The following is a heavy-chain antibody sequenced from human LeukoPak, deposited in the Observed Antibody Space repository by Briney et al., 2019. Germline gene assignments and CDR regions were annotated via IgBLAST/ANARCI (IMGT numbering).Heavy chain of an antibody. CDR2: INHSGST. D-gene: IGHD3-10*01. Sequence: SETLSLTCAVYGGSFSGYYWSWIRQPPGKGLEWIGEINHSGSTNYNPSLKSRVTISVDTSKNQFSLKLSSVTAADTAVYYCARGYYGSGSLINYYYYYGMDVWGQGTTVTVSS. CDR3: ARGYYGSGSLINYYYYYGMDV. J-gene: IGHJ6*02. V-gene: IGHV4-34*01. CDR1: GGSFSGYY.